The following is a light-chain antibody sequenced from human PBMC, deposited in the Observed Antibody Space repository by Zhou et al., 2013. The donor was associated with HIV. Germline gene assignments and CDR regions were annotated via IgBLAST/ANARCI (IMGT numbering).Light chain of an antibody. Sequence: DTQMTQSPPSLSTYVGDRVTITCRASHDVGNSLAWFQQRPGKAPKLLIYAASSLQSGVPSRFSGSGSGTEFTLTISSLQPEDFATYYCLQHNSYPRSFGQGTKLEIK. CDR2: AAS. V-gene: IGKV1-17*03. CDR1: HDVGNS. J-gene: IGKJ2*03. CDR3: LQHNSYPRS.